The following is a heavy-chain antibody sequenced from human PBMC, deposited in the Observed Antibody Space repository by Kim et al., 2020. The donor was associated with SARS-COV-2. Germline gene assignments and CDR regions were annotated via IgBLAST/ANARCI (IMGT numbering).Heavy chain of an antibody. V-gene: IGHV3-11*05. Sequence: YANSVKGRVTTTRENTKNSLYLQMNSLSAEDTAVYYGARGGTTVVTALDYWGQGTLVTVSS. J-gene: IGHJ4*02. CDR3: ARGGTTVVTALDY. D-gene: IGHD4-17*01.